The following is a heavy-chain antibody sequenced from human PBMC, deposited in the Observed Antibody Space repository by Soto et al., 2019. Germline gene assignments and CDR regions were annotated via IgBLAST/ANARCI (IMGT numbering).Heavy chain of an antibody. J-gene: IGHJ5*02. CDR2: IIPIFTTA. CDR1: GGTFSSYA. V-gene: IGHV1-69*12. CDR3: ARHTDIVVVVAATPFSWFDP. Sequence: QVQLVQSGAEVKKPGSSVKVSCKASGGTFSSYAISWVRQAPGQGLEWMGGIIPIFTTANYAQKFQGRVTITADESTSTAYMELSSLRSEDTVVYYCARHTDIVVVVAATPFSWFDPWGQGTLVTVSS. D-gene: IGHD2-15*01.